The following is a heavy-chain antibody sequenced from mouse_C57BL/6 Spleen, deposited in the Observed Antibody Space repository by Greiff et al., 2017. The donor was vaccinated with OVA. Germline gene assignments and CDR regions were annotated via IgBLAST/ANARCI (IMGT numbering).Heavy chain of an antibody. CDR3: ARGTYGVYFDY. CDR2: INPGSGGT. D-gene: IGHD1-1*01. V-gene: IGHV1-54*01. Sequence: VQLQQSGAELVRPGTSVKVSCKASGYAFTNYLIEWVKQRPGQGLEWIGVINPGSGGTNYNEKFKGKATLTADKSSSTAYMQLSSLTSEDSAVYFCARGTYGVYFDYWGQGTTLTVSS. J-gene: IGHJ2*01. CDR1: GYAFTNYL.